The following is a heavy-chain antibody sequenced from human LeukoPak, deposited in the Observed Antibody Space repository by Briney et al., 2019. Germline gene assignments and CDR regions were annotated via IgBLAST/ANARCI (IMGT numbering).Heavy chain of an antibody. CDR3: ARGPPYDY. V-gene: IGHV3-48*04. J-gene: IGHJ4*02. Sequence: GGSLRLSCAASGFTFNAFGMNWVRQAPGKGLEWVSYIGTTSGTIYYADSVKGRFTISRDNAKSSLYLQMNSLRAEDTAVYYCARGPPYDYWGQGTLVTVSS. CDR2: IGTTSGTI. CDR1: GFTFNAFG.